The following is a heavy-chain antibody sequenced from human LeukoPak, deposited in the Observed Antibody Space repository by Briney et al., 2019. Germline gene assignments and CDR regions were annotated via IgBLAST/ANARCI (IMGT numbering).Heavy chain of an antibody. CDR3: ARRADTIFSAWNWFDP. V-gene: IGHV4-59*08. CDR1: AGSISSYY. D-gene: IGHD3-9*01. CDR2: IYFSGST. Sequence: PSATLSLTCPLSAGSISSYYWSWIRQPPGKGLEWIGFIYFSGSTNYNPSLKSRVTISVDTSKNQFSLKLSSVTAADTAVYYCARRADTIFSAWNWFDPWGQGTLVTVSS. J-gene: IGHJ5*02.